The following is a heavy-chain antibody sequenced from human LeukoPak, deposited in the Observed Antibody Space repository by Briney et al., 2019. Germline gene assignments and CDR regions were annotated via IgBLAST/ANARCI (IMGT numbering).Heavy chain of an antibody. CDR1: GFNFNDAA. V-gene: IGHV3-21*03. J-gene: IGHJ5*01. D-gene: IGHD3-16*01. CDR2: INSDSSIM. Sequence: GGSLRLSCAASGFNFNDAAMTWVRQAPGKGLEWVSSINSDSSIMYYAESVKGRFTISRDNARNTLYLQINSLRAEDTAVYYCIRDLCDDYSSDSSGQGALVTVSS. CDR3: IRDLCDDYSSDS.